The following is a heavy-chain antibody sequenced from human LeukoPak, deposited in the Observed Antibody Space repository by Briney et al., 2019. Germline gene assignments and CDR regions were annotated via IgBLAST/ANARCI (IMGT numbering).Heavy chain of an antibody. Sequence: SESQSLTCTVSGGSVSSSSYYWGWIRQPPGKGLEWIGSIYYSGSTYYNPSLKSRVTIFVDTSKNQFSLKLSSVTAADTAVYYCARSTSGEATDYWGQGTLITVSS. CDR3: ARSTSGEATDY. CDR2: IYYSGST. V-gene: IGHV4-39*01. D-gene: IGHD5-12*01. J-gene: IGHJ4*02. CDR1: GGSVSSSSYY.